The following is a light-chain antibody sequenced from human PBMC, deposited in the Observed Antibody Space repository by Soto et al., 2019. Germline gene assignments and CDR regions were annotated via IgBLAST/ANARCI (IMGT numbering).Light chain of an antibody. V-gene: IGKV1-5*01. Sequence: DIQMTQSPSTLSASVGDRVTITCRASQSISSWLAWYQQKPGKAPKLLIYDASSLESGVPSRFNVSGSGTEFTLTISSLQPDDFATYYCQQYNSYWTFGQGTKVEI. J-gene: IGKJ1*01. CDR1: QSISSW. CDR2: DAS. CDR3: QQYNSYWT.